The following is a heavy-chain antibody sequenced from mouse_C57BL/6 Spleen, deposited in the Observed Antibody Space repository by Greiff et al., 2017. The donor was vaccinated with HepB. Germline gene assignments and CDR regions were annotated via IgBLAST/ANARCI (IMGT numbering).Heavy chain of an antibody. CDR1: GYAFSSSW. CDR3: ASYDYASLAY. Sequence: VQLQQSGPELVKPGASVKISCKASGYAFSSSWMNWVKQRPGKGLEWIGRIYPGDGDTNYNGKFKGKATLTADKSSSTAYMQLSRLTSEDSAVYFCASYDYASLAYWGQGTLVTVSA. J-gene: IGHJ3*01. V-gene: IGHV1-82*01. D-gene: IGHD2-4*01. CDR2: IYPGDGDT.